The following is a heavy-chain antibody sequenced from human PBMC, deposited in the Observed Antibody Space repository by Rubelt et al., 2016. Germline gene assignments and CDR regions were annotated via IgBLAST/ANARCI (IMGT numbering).Heavy chain of an antibody. Sequence: GRVTMTRDTSTSTVYMELSSLRSEDTAVYYCARVKHSSGYYYQPLDYWGQGTLVTVSS. D-gene: IGHD3-22*01. CDR3: ARVKHSSGYYYQPLDY. J-gene: IGHJ4*02. V-gene: IGHV1-46*01.